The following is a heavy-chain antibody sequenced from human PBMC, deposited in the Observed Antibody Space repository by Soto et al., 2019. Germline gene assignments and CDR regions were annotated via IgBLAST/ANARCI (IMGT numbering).Heavy chain of an antibody. CDR1: GGSVSSGAYY. J-gene: IGHJ3*02. V-gene: IGHV4-31*03. D-gene: IGHD5-12*01. CDR2: IYSSGST. CDR3: ARARLRAVYAFDI. Sequence: QVQLQESDAGLVKASQTLSLTCTVSGGSVSSGAYYWTWIRQRPGKGLEWIGYIYSSGSTYYSPSRKSRLSISLDTSKNQFSLRLSSVTAADTAMYYCARARLRAVYAFDIWGQGTMVTVSS.